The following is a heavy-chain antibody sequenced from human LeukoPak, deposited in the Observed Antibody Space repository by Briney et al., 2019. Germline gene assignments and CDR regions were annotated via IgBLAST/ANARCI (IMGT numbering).Heavy chain of an antibody. Sequence: ATVKVSCKASGYTFTGYYMHWVRQAPGQGLEWMGWINPNSGGTNYAQKFQGRVTMTRDTSISTAHMELSRLRSDDTAVYYCASDMTTVETLGYWGQGTLVTVSS. CDR2: INPNSGGT. CDR1: GYTFTGYY. CDR3: ASDMTTVETLGY. D-gene: IGHD4-23*01. V-gene: IGHV1-2*02. J-gene: IGHJ4*02.